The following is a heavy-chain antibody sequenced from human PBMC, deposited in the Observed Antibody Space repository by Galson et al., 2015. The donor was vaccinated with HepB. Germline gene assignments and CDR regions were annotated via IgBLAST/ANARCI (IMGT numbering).Heavy chain of an antibody. V-gene: IGHV5-10-1*01. J-gene: IGHJ2*01. CDR2: IDPSDSYT. Sequence: QSGAEVKKPGESLRISCKGSGYSFTSYWISWVRQMPGKGLAWMGRIDPSDSYTNYSPSFQGHVTISADKSISTAYLQWSSLKASDTAMYYCARHGGYCSSTSCYAGWYFDLWGRGTLVTVSS. CDR3: ARHGGYCSSTSCYAGWYFDL. CDR1: GYSFTSYW. D-gene: IGHD2-2*01.